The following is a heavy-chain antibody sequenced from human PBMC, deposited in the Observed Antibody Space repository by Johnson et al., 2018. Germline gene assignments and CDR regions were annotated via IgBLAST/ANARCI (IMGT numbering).Heavy chain of an antibody. V-gene: IGHV5-51*01. J-gene: IGHJ6*03. CDR3: ARQVDTALVGYYYMDL. Sequence: VQLVQSGAKVQKPGESLRISCKASGYRFSSYWIGWVRQMAGKGLEWMGIIYPDDSDTRYSPSFQGQVTISADKSINTAYLQWSSLRASDTAMYYCARQVDTALVGYYYMDLWGNGTTFTVSS. CDR2: IYPDDSDT. CDR1: GYRFSSYW. D-gene: IGHD5-18*01.